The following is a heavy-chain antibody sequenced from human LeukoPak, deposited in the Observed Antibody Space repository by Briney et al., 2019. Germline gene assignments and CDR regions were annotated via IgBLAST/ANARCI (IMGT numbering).Heavy chain of an antibody. D-gene: IGHD3-22*01. V-gene: IGHV1-46*01. CDR3: ARGYDYYDSSGYYSYYYYYYGMDV. CDR2: INPSGGST. CDR1: GYTFTSYY. J-gene: IGHJ6*02. Sequence: ASVKVSCKASGYTFTSYYMHWVRQAPGQGLEWMGIINPSGGSTSYAQEFQGRVTMTRDTSTSTVYMELSSLRSEDTAVYYCARGYDYYDSSGYYSYYYYYYGMDVWGQGTTVTVSS.